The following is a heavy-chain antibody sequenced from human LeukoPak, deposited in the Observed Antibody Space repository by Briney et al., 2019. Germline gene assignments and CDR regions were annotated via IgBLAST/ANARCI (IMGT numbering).Heavy chain of an antibody. J-gene: IGHJ6*02. CDR1: GFTFDIYW. V-gene: IGHV3-7*01. CDR2: IKEDGGEQ. D-gene: IGHD5-18*01. CDR3: ARIRGYFYGSVPGTYAMDV. Sequence: PGGSLRLSCAASGFTFDIYWMMWVHQAPRKGLEWVAHIKEDGGEQYYVDSVKGRFTISRDNAKNSLYLQLNSLRAEDTAVYYCARIRGYFYGSVPGTYAMDVWGQGTTVTVSS.